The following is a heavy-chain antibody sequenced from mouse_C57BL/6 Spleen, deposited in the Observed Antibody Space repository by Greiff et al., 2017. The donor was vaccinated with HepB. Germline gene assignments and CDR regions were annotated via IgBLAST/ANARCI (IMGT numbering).Heavy chain of an antibody. J-gene: IGHJ3*01. Sequence: VKLQESGAELVRPGASVKLSCKASGYTFTDYYINWVKQRPGQGLEWIARIYPGSGNTYYNEKFKSKATLTVDKSSSTAYMQLSSLTSEDSAVYYCARFETYWGQGTLVTVSA. V-gene: IGHV1-76*01. CDR3: ARFETY. CDR2: IYPGSGNT. CDR1: GYTFTDYY.